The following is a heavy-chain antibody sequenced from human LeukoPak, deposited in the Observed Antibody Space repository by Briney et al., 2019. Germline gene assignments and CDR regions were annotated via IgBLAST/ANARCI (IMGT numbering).Heavy chain of an antibody. J-gene: IGHJ4*02. D-gene: IGHD6-19*01. CDR2: IYTSGST. CDR3: ARGGTGEQWPSDY. CDR1: GGSISSGSYY. Sequence: SGTLSLTCTVSGGSISSGSYYWSWIRQPAGKGLEWIGRIYTSGSTNYNPSLKSRVTISVDTSKNQFSLKLSSVTAADTAVYYCARGGTGEQWPSDYWGQGTLVTVSS. V-gene: IGHV4-61*02.